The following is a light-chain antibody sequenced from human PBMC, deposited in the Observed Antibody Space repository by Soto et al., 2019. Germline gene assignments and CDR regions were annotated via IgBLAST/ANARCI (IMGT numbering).Light chain of an antibody. CDR2: AAS. J-gene: IGKJ1*01. Sequence: DIQMTQSPSSLSASVGDTVTITCRASQGISNSLAWYQQKPGQVPNLLIYAASSLQSGVPSRFSGSGSGTDFTLTISSLRPEDVATYYCQKHNNAPRTFGQGTKVEI. CDR3: QKHNNAPRT. V-gene: IGKV1-27*01. CDR1: QGISNS.